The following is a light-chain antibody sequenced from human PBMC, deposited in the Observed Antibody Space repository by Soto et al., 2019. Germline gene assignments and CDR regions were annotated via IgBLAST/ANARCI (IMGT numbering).Light chain of an antibody. V-gene: IGKV3-20*01. Sequence: GESTTLTYMASQSVSSSYLAWYQQKPGQAPRLLIYGASTRATGIPARFSVGGSGTDFTLSCGSGVPADSAVCYWRQYGTSPWACAQGTKVDIK. CDR1: QSVSSSY. J-gene: IGKJ1*01. CDR2: GAS. CDR3: RQYGTSPWA.